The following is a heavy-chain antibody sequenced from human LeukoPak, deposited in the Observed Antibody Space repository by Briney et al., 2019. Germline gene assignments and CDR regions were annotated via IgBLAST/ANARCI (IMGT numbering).Heavy chain of an antibody. V-gene: IGHV1-46*01. Sequence: ASVKVSCKASGYTFTSYYMHWVRQAPGQGLEWMGIINPSGGSTSYAQKFQGRVTMTRDTSTSTVYMELSSLRSEDTAVYYCARTKPPCDILTGYSYGMDVWGQGTTVTVSS. CDR1: GYTFTSYY. CDR2: INPSGGST. CDR3: ARTKPPCDILTGYSYGMDV. J-gene: IGHJ6*02. D-gene: IGHD3-9*01.